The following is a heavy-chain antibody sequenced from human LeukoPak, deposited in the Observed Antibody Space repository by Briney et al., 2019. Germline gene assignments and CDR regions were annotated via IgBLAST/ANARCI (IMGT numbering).Heavy chain of an antibody. J-gene: IGHJ2*01. CDR3: AKDRWEVPVGYLDL. Sequence: PGGSLRLSCAASGFIFSNYGMNWVRQAPGKGLEWVAAISASGSATSYADSVRGRFTISRDNSKSTTYLQMNSLRAEDTAVFYCAKDRWEVPVGYLDLWGRGTLVTVSS. CDR1: GFIFSNYG. CDR2: ISASGSAT. V-gene: IGHV3-23*01. D-gene: IGHD1-26*01.